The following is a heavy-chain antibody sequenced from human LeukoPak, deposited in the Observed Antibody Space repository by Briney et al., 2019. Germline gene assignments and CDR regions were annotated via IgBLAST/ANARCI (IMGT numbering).Heavy chain of an antibody. V-gene: IGHV4-4*07. J-gene: IGHJ2*01. D-gene: IGHD4-17*01. CDR2: IYTSGST. CDR1: GFSISSYY. CDR3: ARDRIWTTVTTSWYFAL. Sequence: KSSETLSLTCTVSGFSISSYYWSWIRQPAGKGLEWIGRIYTSGSTNYNPSLKSRVTMSVDTSKNQFSLKLSSVTAAETAVYYCARDRIWTTVTTSWYFALWGRATLVTVSS.